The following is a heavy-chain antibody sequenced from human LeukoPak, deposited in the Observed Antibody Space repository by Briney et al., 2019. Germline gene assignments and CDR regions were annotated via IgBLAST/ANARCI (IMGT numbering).Heavy chain of an antibody. D-gene: IGHD3-3*01. CDR2: IYYSGNT. CDR1: GGSISSGGYY. CDR3: ARSRTYYDFWPRVWFDP. J-gene: IGHJ5*02. Sequence: SQTLSLTCTVSGGSISSGGYYWSWIRQHPGKGLEWIGYIYYSGNTYYNPSLKSRVTISVDTSKNQFSLKLSSVTAADTAVYYCARSRTYYDFWPRVWFDPWGQGTLVTVSS. V-gene: IGHV4-31*03.